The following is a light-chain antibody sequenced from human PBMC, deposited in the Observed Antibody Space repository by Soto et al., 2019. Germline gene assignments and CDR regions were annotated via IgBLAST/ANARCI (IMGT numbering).Light chain of an antibody. CDR3: QSYDSSHVV. CDR2: GTS. V-gene: IGLV1-40*01. CDR1: SSNIGAGYD. Sequence: QAVVTQPPSVSGAPGQRVTISSTGSSSNIGAGYDVHWYQQLPGTAPKLLIYGTSNRPSGVPDRFSGSKSGTSASLAITGLQAEDEADYFCQSYDSSHVVFGGGTKVTVL. J-gene: IGLJ2*01.